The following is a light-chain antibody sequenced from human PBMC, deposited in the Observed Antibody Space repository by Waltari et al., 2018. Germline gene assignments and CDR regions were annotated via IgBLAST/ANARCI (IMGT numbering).Light chain of an antibody. Sequence: QSVLTQPPSASGTPGQRVTISCSGSSSSIGSKTVNWYQQLPGMAPKLLIYSNNQRPPGVPDRFSGSKSGTSASLAISGLQSEDEAEYYCAAWDDSLKGVFGGGTKLTVL. V-gene: IGLV1-44*01. J-gene: IGLJ2*01. CDR3: AAWDDSLKGV. CDR1: SSSIGSKT. CDR2: SNN.